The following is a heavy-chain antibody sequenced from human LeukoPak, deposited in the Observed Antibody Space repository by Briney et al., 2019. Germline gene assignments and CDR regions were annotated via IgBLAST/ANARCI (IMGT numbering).Heavy chain of an antibody. J-gene: IGHJ4*02. V-gene: IGHV3-30*04. D-gene: IGHD3-22*01. Sequence: PGGSLRLSCAASGFTFSSYAMHWVRQAPGKGLEWVAVISYDGSNKYYADSVKGRFTISRDNSKNTLYLQMNSLRAEDTAVYYCARVLNYYDSSGPMNYWGQGTLVTVSS. CDR3: ARVLNYYDSSGPMNY. CDR1: GFTFSSYA. CDR2: ISYDGSNK.